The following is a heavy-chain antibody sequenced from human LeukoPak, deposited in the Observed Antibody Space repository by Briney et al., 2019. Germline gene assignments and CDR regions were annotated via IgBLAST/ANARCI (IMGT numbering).Heavy chain of an antibody. CDR2: IYSSGST. D-gene: IGHD6-13*01. CDR1: GDSISSGSYY. CDR3: AGSGSWWGVY. Sequence: SETLSLTCSVSGDSISSGSYYWSWIRQPAGKGLEWIGRIYSSGSTNYNPSLKSRVTISVDTSKNQFSLKLSSVTAADTAVYYCAGSGSWWGVYWGQGTLVTVSS. V-gene: IGHV4-61*02. J-gene: IGHJ4*02.